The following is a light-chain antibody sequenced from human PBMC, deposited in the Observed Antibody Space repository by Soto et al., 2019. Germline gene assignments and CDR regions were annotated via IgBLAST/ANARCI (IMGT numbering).Light chain of an antibody. J-gene: IGKJ1*01. Sequence: DIQMTQSPSTLSASVGDRVTITCRASQSISDWLAWYHQKPGKAPTLLIYKASILASGVPSRFTGSGSGTEFTPTISSLQPDDFATFYCHQYNTSPWTFGQGTKVEIK. CDR3: HQYNTSPWT. CDR2: KAS. V-gene: IGKV1-5*03. CDR1: QSISDW.